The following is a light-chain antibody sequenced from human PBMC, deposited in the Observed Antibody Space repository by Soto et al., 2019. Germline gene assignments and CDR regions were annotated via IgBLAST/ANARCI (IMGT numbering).Light chain of an antibody. V-gene: IGKV3-15*01. Sequence: EILITQSPATLSVSTGEEATLSFKAPRPIRGYVAWYHQQLGQAPRLLIYDACTRAAGVPARFSGSGSGTEYTLTLSSLQSEDFAVYQCQQYHNWPLWTFGKGTKVDIK. CDR3: QQYHNWPLWT. CDR1: RPIRGY. J-gene: IGKJ1*01. CDR2: DAC.